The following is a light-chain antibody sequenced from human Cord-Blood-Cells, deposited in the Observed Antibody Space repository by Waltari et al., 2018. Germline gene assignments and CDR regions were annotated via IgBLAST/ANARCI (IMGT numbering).Light chain of an antibody. J-gene: IGLJ3*02. CDR1: ALPKTN. Sequence: SYELTQPPSVSVSPGQTARITCSGDALPKTNAYWYQQKPGQAPVLGIYKDSERPSVLPERFSGSSSGTTVTLTISGVQAEDEADYYCQSADSSGTLVFGGGTKLTVL. CDR3: QSADSSGTLV. V-gene: IGLV3-25*03. CDR2: KDS.